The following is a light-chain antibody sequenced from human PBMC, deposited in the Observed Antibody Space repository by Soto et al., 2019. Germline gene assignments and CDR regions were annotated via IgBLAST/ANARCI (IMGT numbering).Light chain of an antibody. J-gene: IGLJ1*01. Sequence: QSALTQPASVSGSPGQSITISCGGTSSDVGAYIYVSWYQQYPGKAPKLIIYEVNNRPSGVSGRFSGSKSDTTAYLTISGLQAEDEADYYCNSYSDSDTKVFGTGIKLTVL. CDR1: SSDVGAYIY. CDR3: NSYSDSDTKV. CDR2: EVN. V-gene: IGLV2-14*03.